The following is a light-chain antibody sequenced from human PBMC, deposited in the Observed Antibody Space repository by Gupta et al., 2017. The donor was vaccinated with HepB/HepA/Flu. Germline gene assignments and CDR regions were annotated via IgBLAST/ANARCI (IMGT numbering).Light chain of an antibody. CDR2: ENN. CDR1: SSNIGNNY. Sequence: QSVLTQPPSVSAAPGQKVTISCSGSSSNIGNNYVSWYQQLPGTAPKLLIYENNVRRSGIPDRCSGAKSGTSATLGITGLQTGDEADYYCGTWNSDLSAGVFGGGTKLTVL. CDR3: GTWNSDLSAGV. V-gene: IGLV1-51*02. J-gene: IGLJ3*02.